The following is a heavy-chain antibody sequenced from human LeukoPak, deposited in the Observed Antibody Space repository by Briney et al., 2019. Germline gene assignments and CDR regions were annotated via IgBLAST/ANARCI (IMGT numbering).Heavy chain of an antibody. CDR2: ISAYNGNT. Sequence: ASVKVSCKASGYTFTSYGISWVRQAPGQGLEWMGWISAYNGNTNYAQKLQGRVTMTTDTSTSTAYMELRSLRSDGTAVYYCARGDYGGNSWNWFDPWGQGTLVTVSS. V-gene: IGHV1-18*01. CDR3: ARGDYGGNSWNWFDP. D-gene: IGHD4-23*01. J-gene: IGHJ5*02. CDR1: GYTFTSYG.